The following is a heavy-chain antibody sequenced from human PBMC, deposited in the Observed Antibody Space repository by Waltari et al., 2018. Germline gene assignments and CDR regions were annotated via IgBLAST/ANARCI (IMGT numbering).Heavy chain of an antibody. V-gene: IGHV4-30-4*08. CDR2: IYYSGTT. Sequence: QVQLQESGPGLVKPSQTLSLTCTVSGGSISSGDYYWSWIRQPPGKGLEWIGYIYYSGTTHYNPSRKIRVTMSVDKSKNQFSRKLCSVTAADTAVYYCAGAIVPAANDAFDIWGQGTMVTVS. CDR3: AGAIVPAANDAFDI. D-gene: IGHD2-2*01. CDR1: GGSISSGDYY. J-gene: IGHJ3*02.